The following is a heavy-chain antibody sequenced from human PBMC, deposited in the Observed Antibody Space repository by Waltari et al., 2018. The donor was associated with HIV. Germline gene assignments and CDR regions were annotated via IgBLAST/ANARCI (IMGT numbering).Heavy chain of an antibody. CDR1: GFTFSSYS. D-gene: IGHD2-2*01. Sequence: EVQLVESGGGLVQPGGSLRLSCAASGFTFSSYSMNWVRQAPGKGLEWVSYISSSSSTIYYADSVKGRFTISRDNAKNSLYLQMNSLRAEDTAVYYCASNPASDIVVVPAAPGYWGQGTLVTVSS. J-gene: IGHJ4*02. CDR3: ASNPASDIVVVPAAPGY. CDR2: ISSSSSTI. V-gene: IGHV3-48*04.